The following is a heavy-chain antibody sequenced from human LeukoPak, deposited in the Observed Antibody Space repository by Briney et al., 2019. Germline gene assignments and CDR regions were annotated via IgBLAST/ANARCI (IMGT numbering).Heavy chain of an antibody. CDR1: GFTVSSNY. Sequence: QPGGSLRLSCAASGFTVSSNYMSCVRQALGKGLEWVSVIYSGGSTYYADSVKGRFTISRHNSKNTLYLQMNSLRAEDTAVYYCASTYYYDSSGYSNDYWGQGTLVTVSS. D-gene: IGHD3-22*01. CDR2: IYSGGST. J-gene: IGHJ4*02. CDR3: ASTYYYDSSGYSNDY. V-gene: IGHV3-53*04.